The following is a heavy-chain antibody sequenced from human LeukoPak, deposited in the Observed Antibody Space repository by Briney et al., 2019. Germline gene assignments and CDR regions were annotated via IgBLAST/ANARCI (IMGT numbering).Heavy chain of an antibody. CDR3: ARGGYSGSYQKVDY. D-gene: IGHD1-26*01. V-gene: IGHV3-48*04. Sequence: GGSLRLSCTVSGFTFSDYTMNWVRQAPGKGLEWLSYISSSGSTIYYGDSVKGRFTTSRDNAKNSLFLQMESLSAEDTAVYYCARGGYSGSYQKVDYWGQGTLVTVSS. CDR1: GFTFSDYT. J-gene: IGHJ4*01. CDR2: ISSSGSTI.